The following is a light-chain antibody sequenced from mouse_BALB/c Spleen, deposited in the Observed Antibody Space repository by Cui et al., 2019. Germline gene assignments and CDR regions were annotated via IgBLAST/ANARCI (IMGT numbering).Light chain of an antibody. CDR1: SSVSSSY. CDR3: QQYSGYPWT. J-gene: IGKJ1*01. Sequence: QIVLTQSPAIMSASPGEKVTMTCSARSSVSSSYLYWYQQKPGSSPKLWIYSTSNLASGLPARFSGSGSGTSYSLTISSMEAEDAATFYCQQYSGYPWTFGGGTKLEIK. CDR2: STS. V-gene: IGKV4-78*01.